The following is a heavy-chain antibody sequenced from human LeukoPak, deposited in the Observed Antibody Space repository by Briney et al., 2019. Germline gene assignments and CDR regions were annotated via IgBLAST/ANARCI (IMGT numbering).Heavy chain of an antibody. V-gene: IGHV3-11*05. Sequence: GGSLRLSCAASGFTFSDYYMSWIRKAPGKGLEWVSYISSSSSYTNYADSVKGRFTISRDNAKNTLYLQMNSLRAEDTAVYYCARDLGYYYDSSGRFDYWGQGTLVTVSS. CDR1: GFTFSDYY. J-gene: IGHJ4*02. D-gene: IGHD3-22*01. CDR2: ISSSSSYT. CDR3: ARDLGYYYDSSGRFDY.